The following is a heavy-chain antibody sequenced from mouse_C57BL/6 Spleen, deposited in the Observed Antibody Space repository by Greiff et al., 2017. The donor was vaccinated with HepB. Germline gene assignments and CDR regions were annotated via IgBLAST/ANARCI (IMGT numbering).Heavy chain of an antibody. CDR3: AKKSGRLGSYAMDY. J-gene: IGHJ4*01. CDR2: ISSGSSTI. V-gene: IGHV5-17*01. D-gene: IGHD3-2*02. Sequence: EVQGVESGGGLVKPGGSLKLSCAASGFTFSDYGMHWVRQAPEKGLEWVAYISSGSSTIYYADTVKGRFTISRDNAKNTLFLQMTSLRSEDTAMYYCAKKSGRLGSYAMDYWGQRTSVTVSS. CDR1: GFTFSDYG.